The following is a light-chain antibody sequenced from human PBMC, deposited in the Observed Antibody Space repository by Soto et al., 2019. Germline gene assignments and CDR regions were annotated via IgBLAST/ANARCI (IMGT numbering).Light chain of an antibody. V-gene: IGKV3-15*01. Sequence: IVMTQSPATLSVSPGERATLSCRASQRVSSNVAWYQQKPGQAPRLLLYGASARATGVPARFSGSGSGTDFTLTISRLEPEDFAVYYCQDYGTSWTFGQGTRLEIK. J-gene: IGKJ5*01. CDR3: QDYGTSWT. CDR1: QRVSSN. CDR2: GAS.